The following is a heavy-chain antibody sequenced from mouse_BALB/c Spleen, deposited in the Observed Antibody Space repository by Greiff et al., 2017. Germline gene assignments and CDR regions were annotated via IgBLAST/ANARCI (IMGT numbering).Heavy chain of an antibody. CDR2: IDPENGDT. J-gene: IGHJ2*01. V-gene: IGHV14-4*02. CDR3: NGITTATDY. D-gene: IGHD1-2*01. Sequence: EVQLQQSGAELVRPGASVKLSCTASGFNIKDYYMHWVKQRPEQGLEWIGWIDPENGDTEYDPKFQGKATMTADTSSNTAYLQLSSLTSEDTAVYYCNGITTATDYWGQGTTLTVSS. CDR1: GFNIKDYY.